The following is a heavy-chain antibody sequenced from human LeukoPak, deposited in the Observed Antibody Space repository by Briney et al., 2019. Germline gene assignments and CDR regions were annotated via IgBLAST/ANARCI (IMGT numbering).Heavy chain of an antibody. V-gene: IGHV1-46*01. J-gene: IGHJ4*02. D-gene: IGHD4-23*01. CDR1: GYTFTSYY. CDR2: INPSGGST. Sequence: GASVKVSCKASGYTFTSYYMHWVRQAPGQGLEWMRIINPSGGSTSYAQKFQGRVTMTRDTSTSTVYMELSSLRSEDTAVYYCARAGYGGNYDYWGQGTLVTVSS. CDR3: ARAGYGGNYDY.